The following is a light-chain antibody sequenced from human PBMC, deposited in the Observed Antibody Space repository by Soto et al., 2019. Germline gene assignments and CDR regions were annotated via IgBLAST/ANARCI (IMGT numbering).Light chain of an antibody. V-gene: IGLV2-14*01. Sequence: QSALTQPASVSGSPGQSISISCSGTSSDVGGYNYVSWYQQHPGKAPKLMIYEVSNRPSGVSNRFSGSKSGNTASLTISGLQAEDEAEYYCSSYTSINTYVFGSGTKVTV. CDR2: EVS. CDR3: SSYTSINTYV. CDR1: SSDVGGYNY. J-gene: IGLJ1*01.